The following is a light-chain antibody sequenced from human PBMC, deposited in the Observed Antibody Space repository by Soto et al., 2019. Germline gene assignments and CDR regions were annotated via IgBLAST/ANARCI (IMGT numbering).Light chain of an antibody. CDR1: QTILYNSNNKSY. V-gene: IGKV4-1*01. CDR2: WAS. J-gene: IGKJ1*01. Sequence: DIVMTQSPDSLAVSLGERATINCKSSQTILYNSNNKSYLTWYQQKPGQPPKLLIYWASTRESGVPDRFSGSGSGTDFTLTISSLQDEDVAVYYCQQYYSSPPTFGQGTKVEIK. CDR3: QQYYSSPPT.